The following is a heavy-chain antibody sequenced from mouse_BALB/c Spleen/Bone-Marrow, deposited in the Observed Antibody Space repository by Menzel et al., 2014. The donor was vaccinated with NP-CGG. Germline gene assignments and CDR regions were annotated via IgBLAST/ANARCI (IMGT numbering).Heavy chain of an antibody. D-gene: IGHD2-2*01. V-gene: IGHV1-7*01. CDR3: ARSRDGYDSFAY. Sequence: VKLMESGAELAKPGASVKMSCKASGYTFTSYWMHWVKQRPGQGLEWIGYINPSTGYTEYNQKLKDKATLTADKSSSTAYMQLSSLTSEDSAVYYCARSRDGYDSFAYWGQGTLVTVSA. J-gene: IGHJ3*01. CDR1: GYTFTSYW. CDR2: INPSTGYT.